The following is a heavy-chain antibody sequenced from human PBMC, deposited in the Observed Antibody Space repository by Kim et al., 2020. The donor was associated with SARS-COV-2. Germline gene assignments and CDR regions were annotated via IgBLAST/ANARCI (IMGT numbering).Heavy chain of an antibody. V-gene: IGHV3-30*07. J-gene: IGHJ6*02. CDR3: ARDPSILWFGELSWGGMDV. Sequence: GRFTISSDNSKTTLYLQMNSLRAEDTAVYYCARDPSILWFGELSWGGMDVWGQGTTVTVSS. D-gene: IGHD3-10*01.